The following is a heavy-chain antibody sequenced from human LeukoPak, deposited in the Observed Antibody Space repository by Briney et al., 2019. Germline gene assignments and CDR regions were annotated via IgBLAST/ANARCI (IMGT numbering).Heavy chain of an antibody. CDR1: GYTFTSYD. J-gene: IGHJ4*02. CDR3: ARGGFLTGSMNHFDY. V-gene: IGHV1-18*01. CDR2: ISPHNRNT. D-gene: IGHD3-9*01. Sequence: ASVKVSCKASGYTFTSYDINWVRQATGQGLEWLGRISPHNRNTHSAQKFQGRVTMTTDISTITAYMELRSLRSDDTAVYYCARGGFLTGSMNHFDYWGQGTLVTVSS.